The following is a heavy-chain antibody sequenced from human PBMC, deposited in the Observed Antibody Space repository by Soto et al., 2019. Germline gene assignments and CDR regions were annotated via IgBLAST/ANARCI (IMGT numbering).Heavy chain of an antibody. CDR1: GGTFSSYA. Sequence: SVKVSCKASGGTFSSYAISWVRQAPGQGLEWMGRIIPFIGTANYAQKFQGRVTITADESTSTAYMELTSLRSEDTAVYYCARTVTTNYYYYYGMDVWGQGTTVTVSS. D-gene: IGHD4-4*01. CDR2: IIPFIGTA. CDR3: ARTVTTNYYYYYGMDV. V-gene: IGHV1-69*11. J-gene: IGHJ6*02.